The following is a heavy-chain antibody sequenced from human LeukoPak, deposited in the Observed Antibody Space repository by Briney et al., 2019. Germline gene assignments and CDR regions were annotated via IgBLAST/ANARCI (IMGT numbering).Heavy chain of an antibody. D-gene: IGHD4-17*01. CDR2: IYYSGST. Sequence: SETLSLTCTVSGGSISSYYWSWIRQPPGKGLEWIGYIYYSGSTNYNPSLKSRVTISVDTSKNQFSLKLSSVTAADTAVYYCARHSTYYGDYFDYWGQGTLVTVSS. CDR3: ARHSTYYGDYFDY. CDR1: GGSISSYY. J-gene: IGHJ4*02. V-gene: IGHV4-59*08.